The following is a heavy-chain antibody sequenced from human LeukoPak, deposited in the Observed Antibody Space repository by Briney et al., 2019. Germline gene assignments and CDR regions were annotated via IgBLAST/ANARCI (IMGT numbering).Heavy chain of an antibody. CDR3: ARSDYDYVWGSYRHIDY. CDR1: GGAFSSYA. D-gene: IGHD3-16*02. CDR2: IIPIFGTA. Sequence: SVKVSCKASGGAFSSYAISWVRHAPGQGLEWMGGIIPIFGTANCAQKFQGRVTITAGESTSTAYMELSSLRSEDTAVYYCARSDYDYVWGSYRHIDYWGQGTLVTVSS. J-gene: IGHJ4*02. V-gene: IGHV1-69*13.